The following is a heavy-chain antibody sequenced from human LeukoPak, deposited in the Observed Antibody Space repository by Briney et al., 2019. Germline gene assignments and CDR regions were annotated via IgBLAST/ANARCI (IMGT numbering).Heavy chain of an antibody. CDR3: ARAHTPPTIAMIVIGHYFDY. V-gene: IGHV1-18*01. Sequence: ASVKVSCKASGYTFTSYGISWLRQAPGQGLEWMGWISAYNGNTNYARKLQGRVTMTTDTSTSTAYMELRSLRSDDTAVYYCARAHTPPTIAMIVIGHYFDYWGQGTLVTVSS. CDR1: GYTFTSYG. D-gene: IGHD3-22*01. CDR2: ISAYNGNT. J-gene: IGHJ4*02.